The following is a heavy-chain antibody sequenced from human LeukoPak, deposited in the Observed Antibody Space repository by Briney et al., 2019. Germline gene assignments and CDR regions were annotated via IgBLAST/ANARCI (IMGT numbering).Heavy chain of an antibody. V-gene: IGHV4-30-4*01. J-gene: IGHJ2*01. CDR2: IDYSGST. D-gene: IGHD2-2*01. CDR3: ARPVVTVARHVGYFDL. CDR1: GVSISSGDYY. Sequence: PSETLSLTCTVSGVSISSGDYYWSCIRQPPGKGREGIGYIDYSGSTYYNPSLKSLVTISVDTSKNQFSLKLSSGIAADTAVYYCARPVVTVARHVGYFDLWGRGKLVTVSS.